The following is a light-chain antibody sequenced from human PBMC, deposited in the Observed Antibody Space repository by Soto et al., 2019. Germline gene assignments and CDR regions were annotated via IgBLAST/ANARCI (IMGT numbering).Light chain of an antibody. Sequence: QCSLTQPPSGSGAPVRMGTITSTGSSSNIGAGYDVHWYQQLPGTAPKLLIYDNSNRPSGVPQRFSGSKSGTSASLAITGLQAEDEADYYCQSYDRSLSGSRVFGTGTKVTVL. CDR2: DNS. CDR3: QSYDRSLSGSRV. V-gene: IGLV1-40*01. CDR1: SSNIGAGYD. J-gene: IGLJ1*01.